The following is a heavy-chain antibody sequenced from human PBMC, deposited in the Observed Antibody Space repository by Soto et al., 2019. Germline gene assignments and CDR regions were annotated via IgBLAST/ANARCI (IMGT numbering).Heavy chain of an antibody. D-gene: IGHD3-22*01. CDR2: IRVNNGDT. J-gene: IGHJ4*02. V-gene: IGHV1-18*01. CDR1: GYTFTNSG. Sequence: GASVKVSCKASGYTFTNSGFSWVRQAPGQGLEWVGWIRVNNGDTHYAQKLQGRVTMTTDTSTSTAFMELRSLRSEDTAVYYCARDGRYYDSRRKKTPRGRFDYWGQGTLVTVSS. CDR3: ARDGRYYDSRRKKTPRGRFDY.